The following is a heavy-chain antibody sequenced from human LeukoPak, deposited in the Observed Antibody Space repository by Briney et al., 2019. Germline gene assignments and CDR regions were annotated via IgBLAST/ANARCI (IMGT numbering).Heavy chain of an antibody. V-gene: IGHV5-51*01. J-gene: IGHJ4*02. CDR3: ARSSSGSPYYFDS. D-gene: IGHD6-19*01. CDR2: IYPGDSDT. Sequence: GESLKISLKGSGYTFTTYWIGWVRQMPGKGLEYMGIIYPGDSDTRYSPSFQGQVTISADKSIITADLQWSSLKASDTAMYYCARSSSGSPYYFDSWGQGTLVTVSS. CDR1: GYTFTTYW.